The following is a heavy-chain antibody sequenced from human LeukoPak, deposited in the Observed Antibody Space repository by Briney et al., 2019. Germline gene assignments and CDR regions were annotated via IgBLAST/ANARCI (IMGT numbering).Heavy chain of an antibody. CDR3: AKGPLAYCGGDCYSAAFDI. CDR2: ISGSGGST. D-gene: IGHD2-21*02. J-gene: IGHJ3*02. V-gene: IGHV3-23*01. CDR1: GFTFSGYA. Sequence: GGSLRLSCAASGFTFSGYAMSWVRQTPGKGLEWVSAISGSGGSTYSADSVKGRFTISRDNSKNTLYLQMSSLRAEDTAVYYCAKGPLAYCGGDCYSAAFDIWGQGTMVTVSS.